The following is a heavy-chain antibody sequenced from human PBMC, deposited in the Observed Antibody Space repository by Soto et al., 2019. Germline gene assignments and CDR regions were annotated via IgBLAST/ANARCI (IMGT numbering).Heavy chain of an antibody. CDR3: ARSGPAATAMVGYDYYYGMDV. J-gene: IGHJ6*02. D-gene: IGHD5-18*01. CDR1: GGTFSSYA. Sequence: QVQLVQSGAEVKKPGSSVKVSCKASGGTFSSYAISWVRQAPGHGLEWMGGIIPIFGTANYAQKFQGRVTITADESTSTAYMALSSVRSEDTAVYYCARSGPAATAMVGYDYYYGMDVWSQGTTVTVSS. V-gene: IGHV1-69*01. CDR2: IIPIFGTA.